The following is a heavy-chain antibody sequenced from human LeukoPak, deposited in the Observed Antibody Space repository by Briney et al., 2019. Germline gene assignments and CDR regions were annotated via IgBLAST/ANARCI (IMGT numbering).Heavy chain of an antibody. J-gene: IGHJ4*02. CDR2: ITSTSHL. CDR1: GFTFEINT. Sequence: GGSLRLSCAASGFTFEINTMNWVRQAPGKGLEWVSSITSTSHLYYADSVRGRFTVSRDNAKNSLYLQMNSLRAEDTSVYYCETDPYYFESIGSPRPALNDNWGQGTLVTVSS. D-gene: IGHD3-22*01. CDR3: ETDPYYFESIGSPRPALNDN. V-gene: IGHV3-21*03.